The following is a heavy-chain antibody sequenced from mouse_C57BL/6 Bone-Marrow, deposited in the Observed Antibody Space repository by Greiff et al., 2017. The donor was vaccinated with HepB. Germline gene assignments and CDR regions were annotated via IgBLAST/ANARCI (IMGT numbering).Heavy chain of an antibody. CDR1: GFTFSDYY. D-gene: IGHD2-1*01. V-gene: IGHV5-16*01. Sequence: EVHLVESEGGLVQPGSSMKLSCTASGFTFSDYYMAWVRQVPEKGLEWVANINYDGSSTYYLDSLKSRFIISRDNAKNILYLQMSSLKSEDTATYYCAREVYSYAMDYWGQGTSVTVSS. CDR2: INYDGSST. CDR3: AREVYSYAMDY. J-gene: IGHJ4*01.